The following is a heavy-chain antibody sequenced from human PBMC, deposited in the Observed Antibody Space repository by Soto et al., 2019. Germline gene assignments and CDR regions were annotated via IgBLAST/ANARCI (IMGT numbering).Heavy chain of an antibody. CDR1: GFTFSSYS. CDR2: ISSSSSYI. J-gene: IGHJ5*02. V-gene: IGHV3-21*01. CDR3: ASALPFNWFDP. Sequence: GGSLRLSCAASGFTFSSYSMNWVRQAPGKGLEWVSSISSSSSYIYYADSVKGRFTISRDNAKNSLYLQMNSLRAEDTAVYYCASALPFNWFDPWGQGTLVTVSS.